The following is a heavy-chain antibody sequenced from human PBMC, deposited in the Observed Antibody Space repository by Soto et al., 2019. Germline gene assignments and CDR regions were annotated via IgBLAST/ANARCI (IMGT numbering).Heavy chain of an antibody. V-gene: IGHV1-18*04. CDR1: GYTFTSYG. CDR3: ARDRCTTDRCYTHHFDV. Sequence: QVQLVQSGGEVTKPGASVKVSCKSSGYTFTSYGVSWVRQAPGQGLEWLGWISVYTGNTKQAQKFQDRVTLTTEASTRTPYMELRSLRSDDTAVYSCARDRCTTDRCYTHHFDVWGQGTTVTVSS. J-gene: IGHJ6*02. CDR2: ISVYTGNT. D-gene: IGHD2-8*01.